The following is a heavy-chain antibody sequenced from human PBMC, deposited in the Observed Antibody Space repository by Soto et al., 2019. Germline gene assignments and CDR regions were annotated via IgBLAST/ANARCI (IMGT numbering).Heavy chain of an antibody. Sequence: GGSLRHACGVSGFTFSSYGIHWLRQAPGKVLEWVAVISYDGSNKYYADSVKGRFTISRDNSKNTLYLQMNSLRAEDTAVYYCAKAWGGVLLWFGELLFHYGMDVWGQGTTVTVSS. CDR3: AKAWGGVLLWFGELLFHYGMDV. CDR1: GFTFSSYG. J-gene: IGHJ6*02. V-gene: IGHV3-30*18. D-gene: IGHD3-10*01. CDR2: ISYDGSNK.